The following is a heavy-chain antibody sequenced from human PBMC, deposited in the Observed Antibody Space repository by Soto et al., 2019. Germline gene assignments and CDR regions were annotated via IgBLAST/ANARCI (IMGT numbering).Heavy chain of an antibody. CDR2: INAGNGNT. J-gene: IGHJ6*01. Sequence: ASAKVSCKASGYTFTSYSRHSVRQAPGQRLEWMGWINAGNGNTKYSQKFQGRVTITRDTSASTAYMELSSLRSEDTAVYYCARDTAASDVWGQGTTVTVSS. D-gene: IGHD6-25*01. CDR1: GYTFTSYS. V-gene: IGHV1-3*01. CDR3: ARDTAASDV.